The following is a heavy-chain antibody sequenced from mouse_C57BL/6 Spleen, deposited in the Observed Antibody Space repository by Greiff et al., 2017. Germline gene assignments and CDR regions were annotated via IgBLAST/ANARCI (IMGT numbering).Heavy chain of an antibody. CDR2: IYPGDGAT. CDR1: GYAFSSSW. D-gene: IGHD1-1*01. V-gene: IGHV1-82*01. Sequence: QVQLQQSGPELVKPGASVKISCKASGYAFSSSWMNWVKQRPGKGLEWIGRIYPGDGATNYNGKFKGKGTLTADKSSSTAYMQLSSLTSEDSAVYFCARANDYGSSAFAYWGQGTLVTVSA. CDR3: ARANDYGSSAFAY. J-gene: IGHJ3*01.